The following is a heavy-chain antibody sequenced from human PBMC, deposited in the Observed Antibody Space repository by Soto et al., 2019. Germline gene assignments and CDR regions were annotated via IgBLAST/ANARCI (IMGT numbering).Heavy chain of an antibody. CDR2: SYYGGST. CDR1: GGSISSGGYY. V-gene: IGHV4-31*03. J-gene: IGHJ4*02. CDR3: ARSGYSYGPNPLLY. D-gene: IGHD5-18*01. Sequence: QVQLQESGPGLVKPSQTLSLTCTVSGGSISSGGYYWSWIRQHPGKGLEWIGDSYYGGSTYYTPSIQCRVTIAVEAAKSQFSLKLSSVTAADTAVYYCARSGYSYGPNPLLYWGQGTLVTVSS.